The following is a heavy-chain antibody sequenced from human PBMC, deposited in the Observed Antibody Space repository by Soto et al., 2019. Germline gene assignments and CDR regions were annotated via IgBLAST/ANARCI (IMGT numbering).Heavy chain of an antibody. CDR3: ARHFRDLDWLPSYYYYGMDV. CDR2: IYPGDSDT. V-gene: IGHV5-51*01. CDR1: GYRFTSYW. D-gene: IGHD3-9*01. Sequence: ESLKASFKGCGYRFTSYWIVWVRQMPGKGLECMGIIYPGDSDTRYSPSFQGQVTISADKSISTAYLQWSSLKASDTAMYYCARHFRDLDWLPSYYYYGMDVWGQGTTVTVSS. J-gene: IGHJ6*02.